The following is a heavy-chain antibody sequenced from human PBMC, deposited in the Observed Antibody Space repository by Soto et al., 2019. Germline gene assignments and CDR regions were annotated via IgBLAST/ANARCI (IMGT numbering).Heavy chain of an antibody. CDR3: ARDFDPTMFGAMGYYYGMDV. J-gene: IGHJ6*02. V-gene: IGHV1-18*04. CDR1: GYTFTSYG. Sequence: QVQLVQSGAEVKKPGASVKVSCKASGYTFTSYGISWVRQAPGQGLEWMGWISAYNGNTNYAQKLQGRVTMTTDTSTSTAYRELRSRRSDDTAVYYCARDFDPTMFGAMGYYYGMDVWGQGTTVTVSS. D-gene: IGHD3-3*01. CDR2: ISAYNGNT.